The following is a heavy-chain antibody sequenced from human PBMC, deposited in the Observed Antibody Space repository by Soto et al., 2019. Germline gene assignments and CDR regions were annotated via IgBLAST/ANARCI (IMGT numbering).Heavy chain of an antibody. D-gene: IGHD3-22*01. V-gene: IGHV6-1*01. Sequence: PSQTLSLTCAISGDSVSSNTAAWHWIRQSPSRGLEWLGRSYYRSKWFNDYAASIKSRATIKPDTSKNQFSLQLNSVTPGDTALYSCARVKDFDSVWANKGGFDFWGQGPQVTVSS. J-gene: IGHJ4*02. CDR1: GDSVSSNTAA. CDR3: ARVKDFDSVWANKGGFDF. CDR2: SYYRSKWFN.